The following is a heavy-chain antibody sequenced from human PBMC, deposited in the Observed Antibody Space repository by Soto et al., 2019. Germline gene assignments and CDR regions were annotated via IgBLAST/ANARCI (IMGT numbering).Heavy chain of an antibody. J-gene: IGHJ1*01. V-gene: IGHV1-18*01. CDR2: ISGYNGNT. CDR3: GRERDGTSWSSAEYLQH. D-gene: IGHD6-13*01. CDR1: GYTFTTYG. Sequence: ASVTVSCKASGYTFTTYGIHWVRQAPGQGLEWMGWISGYNGNTNYAQKFQGRVTMTTDTSTTTAYMDLRSLRSDDTAVYYCGRERDGTSWSSAEYLQHWGQGTLVTVSS.